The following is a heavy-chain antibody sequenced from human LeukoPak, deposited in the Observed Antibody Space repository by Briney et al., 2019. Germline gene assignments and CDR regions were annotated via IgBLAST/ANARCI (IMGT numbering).Heavy chain of an antibody. Sequence: ASVKVSCKASGYTFTSYGISWVRQAPGQGLEWMGWISAYNGNTNYAQILQGRVTMTTDTSTSTAYMELRSLRSDDTAVYYCARGDVGYCGADCYSFKDYWGQGTLVTVSS. D-gene: IGHD2-21*02. J-gene: IGHJ4*02. CDR2: ISAYNGNT. V-gene: IGHV1-18*01. CDR1: GYTFTSYG. CDR3: ARGDVGYCGADCYSFKDY.